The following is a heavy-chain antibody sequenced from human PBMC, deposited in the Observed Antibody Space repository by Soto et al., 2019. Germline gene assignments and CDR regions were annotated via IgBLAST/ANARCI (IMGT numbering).Heavy chain of an antibody. CDR1: GGSITSYH. J-gene: IGHJ5*02. CDR2: IYYSGNT. V-gene: IGHV4-59*01. Sequence: SETLSLTCVVSGGSITSYHWTWIRQPPGKGLEWIGYIYYSGNTNYNSSLRGRVTISLDTSKSQFSLNLRSVTAADTAVYYCARGHSNYIFENWFDPWGQGTLVTVSS. D-gene: IGHD4-4*01. CDR3: ARGHSNYIFENWFDP.